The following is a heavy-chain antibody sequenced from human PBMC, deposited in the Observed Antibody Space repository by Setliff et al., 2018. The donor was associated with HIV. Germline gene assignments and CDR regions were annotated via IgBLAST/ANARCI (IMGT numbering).Heavy chain of an antibody. D-gene: IGHD6-19*01. Sequence: GGSLRLPCAASGFTFSSYGMHWVRQAPGKGLEWVAFIRYDGSNKYYADSVKGRFTISRDNAKNSLYLQMNSRRAEDTAVYYCARDAALLDAVRLVGIAVPGGDRWGQGTLVTVSS. CDR3: ARDAALLDAVRLVGIAVPGGDR. CDR2: IRYDGSNK. J-gene: IGHJ5*02. V-gene: IGHV3-30*02. CDR1: GFTFSSYG.